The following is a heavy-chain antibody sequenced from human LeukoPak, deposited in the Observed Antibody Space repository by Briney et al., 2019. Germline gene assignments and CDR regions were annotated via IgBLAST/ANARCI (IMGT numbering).Heavy chain of an antibody. CDR2: IFHSGDT. Sequence: PSEILSLTCSVSGDSITTDYYWDWIRQPPGKGLEWIASIFHSGDTYYNPSLKSRLTISVDTSKNQFSLKLTSLTAADTAVYYCARDRLGGFDNWGQGTLVTVSS. CDR1: GDSITTDYY. V-gene: IGHV4-38-2*02. J-gene: IGHJ4*02. CDR3: ARDRLGGFDN. D-gene: IGHD2-15*01.